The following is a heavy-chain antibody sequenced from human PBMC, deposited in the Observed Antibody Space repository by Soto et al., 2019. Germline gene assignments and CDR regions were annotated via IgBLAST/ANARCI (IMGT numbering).Heavy chain of an antibody. CDR3: ARGKAVRHYCYYGMDV. J-gene: IGHJ6*02. D-gene: IGHD4-4*01. CDR1: GYTFTSYD. V-gene: IGHV1-8*01. CDR2: MNPNSGNT. Sequence: ASVKVSCKASGYTFTSYDINWVRQATGQGLEWMGWMNPNSGNTGYAQKFQGRVTMTRNTSISTAYMELSSLRSEDTAVYYCARGKAVRHYCYYGMDVWGQGTTVTVSS.